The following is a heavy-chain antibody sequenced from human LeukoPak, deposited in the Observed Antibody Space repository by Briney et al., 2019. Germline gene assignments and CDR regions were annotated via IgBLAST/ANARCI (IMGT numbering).Heavy chain of an antibody. CDR3: AREVVGGSSWYHHWFDP. CDR1: GGTLSSYA. V-gene: IGHV1-69*05. CDR2: IIPIFGTA. J-gene: IGHJ5*02. D-gene: IGHD6-13*01. Sequence: SVKVSCKASGGTLSSYAINSVRQAPGQGLEWMGGIIPIFGTANYAQKFQGRVTITTDESTSTAYMELSSLRSEDTAVYYCAREVVGGSSWYHHWFDPWGQGTLVTVSS.